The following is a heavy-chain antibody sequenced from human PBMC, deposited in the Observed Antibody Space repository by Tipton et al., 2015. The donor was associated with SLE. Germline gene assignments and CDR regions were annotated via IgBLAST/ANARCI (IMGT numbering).Heavy chain of an antibody. CDR1: GFTFTNYD. J-gene: IGHJ6*02. V-gene: IGHV1-8*01. CDR3: ARETTRTRDGMDV. Sequence: QVQLVQSGAEVKKPGASVKVSCKASGFTFTNYDLNWVRQATGQGLEWMGWMNPSGNTNYTQKFQGRVTMTRDTSTNTAYLELSSLRSEDTAVYFCARETTRTRDGMDVWGQGTTVTVSS. CDR2: MNPSGNT. D-gene: IGHD1-1*01.